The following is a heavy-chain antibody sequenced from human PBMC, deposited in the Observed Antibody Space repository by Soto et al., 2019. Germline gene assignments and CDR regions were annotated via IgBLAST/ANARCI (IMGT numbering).Heavy chain of an antibody. V-gene: IGHV4-4*02. CDR2: ISHSGIT. Sequence: QVQLQESGPGLVRPSGALSVTCAVSGDSISRSHWWSWVRQSSGKGLEWIGEISHSGITNYNPSLKSRVTISGDKSKNQLPLKLTSVTAADTAVYYCARVRYDRSGFDHWGQGTLVSVSS. D-gene: IGHD3-22*01. CDR3: ARVRYDRSGFDH. CDR1: GDSISRSHW. J-gene: IGHJ4*02.